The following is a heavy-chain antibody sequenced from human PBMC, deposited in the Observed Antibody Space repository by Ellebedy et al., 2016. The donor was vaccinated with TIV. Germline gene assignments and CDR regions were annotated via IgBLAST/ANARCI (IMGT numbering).Heavy chain of an antibody. V-gene: IGHV4-39*01. D-gene: IGHD3-22*01. J-gene: IGHJ4*02. CDR2: MYYSGSA. Sequence: MPSETLSLTCNVSGGSIISTSYYWGWIRQSPGKGLEWIGNMYYSGSAYYNPSLKSRVTILMDTSRNQFSLQLSSVTAADTAVYYCAKQRLATHTYYYDSGGLGFDYWGPGTQVTVSS. CDR3: AKQRLATHTYYYDSGGLGFDY. CDR1: GGSIISTSYY.